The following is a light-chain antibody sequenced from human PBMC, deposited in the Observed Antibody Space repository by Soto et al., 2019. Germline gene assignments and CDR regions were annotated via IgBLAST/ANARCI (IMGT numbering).Light chain of an antibody. V-gene: IGKV1-39*01. CDR3: QQSYSTLMYT. J-gene: IGKJ2*01. Sequence: DIQMTQSPSSLSASVGDRVTITCRASPSISSYLNWYQQKPGKAPKLLIYAASSLQSGVPSRFSGSGSGTEFTLTISSLQPEDFATYYCQQSYSTLMYTFGQGTKLEIK. CDR2: AAS. CDR1: PSISSY.